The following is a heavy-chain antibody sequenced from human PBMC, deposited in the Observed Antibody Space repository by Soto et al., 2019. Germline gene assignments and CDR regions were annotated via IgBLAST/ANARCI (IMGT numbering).Heavy chain of an antibody. CDR2: ISYDGSNK. D-gene: IGHD6-19*01. Sequence: GGSLRLSCAASGFTFSSYGMHWVRQAPGKGLEWVAVISYDGSNKYYADSVKGRFTISRDNSKNTLYLQMNSLRAEDTAVYYCAKDGYSSGWYGSPYYYYCMDVWGQGTTVTVSS. CDR3: AKDGYSSGWYGSPYYYYCMDV. J-gene: IGHJ6*02. V-gene: IGHV3-30*18. CDR1: GFTFSSYG.